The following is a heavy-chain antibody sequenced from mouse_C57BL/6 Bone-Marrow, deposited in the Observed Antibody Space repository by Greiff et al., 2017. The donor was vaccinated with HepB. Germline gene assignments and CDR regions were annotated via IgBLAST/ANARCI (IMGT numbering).Heavy chain of an antibody. CDR1: GFSLSTFGMG. D-gene: IGHD2-4*01. CDR2: IWWDDDK. Sequence: QVTLKESGPGILQPSQTLSLTCSFSGFSLSTFGMGVGWIRQPSGKGLKWLAHIWWDDDKYYNPALKSRLTISKDTSKNQVFLKIANVDTADTATYYCARIGRLRGFLYYAMDYWGQGTSVTVSS. J-gene: IGHJ4*01. CDR3: ARIGRLRGFLYYAMDY. V-gene: IGHV8-8*01.